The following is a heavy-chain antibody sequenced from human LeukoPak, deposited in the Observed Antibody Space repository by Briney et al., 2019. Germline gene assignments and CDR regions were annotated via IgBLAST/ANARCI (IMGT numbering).Heavy chain of an antibody. CDR1: GGSISSSNW. V-gene: IGHV4-4*02. CDR3: ASSGLTDFWSDYYKSSANWFDP. Sequence: SGTLSLTCAVSGGSISSSNWWSWVRQPPGKGLEWIGEIYHSGSTNYNPSLKSRVTISVDTSKNQFSLKLSSVTAADTAVYYCASSGLTDFWSDYYKSSANWFDPWGQGTLVTVSS. J-gene: IGHJ5*02. CDR2: IYHSGST. D-gene: IGHD3-3*01.